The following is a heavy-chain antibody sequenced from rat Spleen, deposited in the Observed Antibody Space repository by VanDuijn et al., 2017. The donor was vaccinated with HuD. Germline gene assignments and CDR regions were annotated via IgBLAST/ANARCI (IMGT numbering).Heavy chain of an antibody. J-gene: IGHJ2*01. CDR2: IWTGGNT. Sequence: QVQLKESGPGLVQPSQTLSLTCTVSGFSLTSYNVHWVRQSTGKGLEWLGLIWTGGNTGYNSALKSRLSINRDTSKSQVFLKMNSLQTEDTAIYFCTRDPITTRDYFDYWGQGVMVTVSS. CDR1: GFSLTSYN. V-gene: IGHV2-30*01. D-gene: IGHD1-1*01. CDR3: TRDPITTRDYFDY.